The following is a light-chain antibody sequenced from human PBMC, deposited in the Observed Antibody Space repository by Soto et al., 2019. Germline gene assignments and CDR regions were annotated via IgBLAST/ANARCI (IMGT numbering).Light chain of an antibody. CDR2: EGS. J-gene: IGLJ1*01. CDR3: CSYAGSSTPYV. V-gene: IGLV2-23*01. Sequence: QSVLTQPASVSGSPGQSITISCTGTSSDVGSYNLVSWYQQHPGKAPKLMIYEGSKRPSGVSNRFSGSKSGNTASLTISGLHAEYEADYYCCSYAGSSTPYVFGTGTKLTVL. CDR1: SSDVGSYNL.